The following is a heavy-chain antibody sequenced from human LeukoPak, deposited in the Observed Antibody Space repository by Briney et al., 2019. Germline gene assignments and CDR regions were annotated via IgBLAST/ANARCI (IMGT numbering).Heavy chain of an antibody. D-gene: IGHD3-10*01. Sequence: GASVKVSCKASGYTFTDYYMHWVRQAPGQGLEWMGRINPKSDGTNYAQKFQGRVTMTRDTSISTAYMELSRLRSDDTAVYYCASESNYYGSGSSYNGVWFDPWGQGTLVTVSS. CDR3: ASESNYYGSGSSYNGVWFDP. CDR1: GYTFTDYY. CDR2: INPKSDGT. V-gene: IGHV1-2*06. J-gene: IGHJ5*02.